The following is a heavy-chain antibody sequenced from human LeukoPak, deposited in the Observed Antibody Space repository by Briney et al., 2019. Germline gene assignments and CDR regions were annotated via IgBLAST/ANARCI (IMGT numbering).Heavy chain of an antibody. D-gene: IGHD6-19*01. CDR1: GFNFSSFG. CDR2: ISFIIST. J-gene: IGHJ3*02. V-gene: IGHV3-23*01. CDR3: AKGTSSLNYDAFDI. Sequence: GGSLRLSCAASGFNFSSFGVNWVRQGPGRGLEWVSGISFIISTWSADSVKGRFAISRDNSKNTVYLQMNSLRDDDTAVYYCAKGTSSLNYDAFDIWGQGTLVTVSS.